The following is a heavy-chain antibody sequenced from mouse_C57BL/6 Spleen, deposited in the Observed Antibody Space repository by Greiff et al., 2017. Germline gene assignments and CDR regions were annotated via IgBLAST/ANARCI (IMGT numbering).Heavy chain of an antibody. CDR1: GFTFSSYG. V-gene: IGHV5-6*01. J-gene: IGHJ1*03. CDR3: ARHDYGSSYGYFDV. Sequence: DVHLVESGGDLVKPGGSLKLSCAASGFTFSSYGMSWVRQTPDKRLGWVATLSSGGSYTYYPDSVKGRFTISRDNAKNTLYLQMSSLKSEDTAMYYCARHDYGSSYGYFDVWGTGTTVTVSS. D-gene: IGHD1-1*01. CDR2: LSSGGSYT.